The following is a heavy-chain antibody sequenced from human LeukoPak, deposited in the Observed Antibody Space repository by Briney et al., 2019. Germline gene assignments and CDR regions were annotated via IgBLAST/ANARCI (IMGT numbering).Heavy chain of an antibody. Sequence: ASVKVSCKASGGTFSSYAISWVRQAPGQGLEWMGRIIPILGIANYAQKFQGRVTITTDESTSTAYMELSSLRSEDTAVYYCARAGTYYDFWSGYAFDIWGQGTMVTVSS. V-gene: IGHV1-69*04. J-gene: IGHJ3*02. CDR3: ARAGTYYDFWSGYAFDI. CDR2: IIPILGIA. CDR1: GGTFSSYA. D-gene: IGHD3-3*01.